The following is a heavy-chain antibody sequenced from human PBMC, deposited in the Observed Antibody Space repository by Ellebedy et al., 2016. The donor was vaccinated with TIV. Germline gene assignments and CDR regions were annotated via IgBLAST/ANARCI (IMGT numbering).Heavy chain of an antibody. CDR3: ARDLGPLGCYESS. D-gene: IGHD4/OR15-4a*01. V-gene: IGHV3-21*01. Sequence: PGGSLSLSCAASGFTFSSYSMNWVRQAPGKGLEWVSSISSSSSYIYYADSVKGRFTISRDNANNSLYLQMNSLRTEDKAVYYCARDLGPLGCYESSWGQGTLVTVSS. CDR1: GFTFSSYS. J-gene: IGHJ5*02. CDR2: ISSSSSYI.